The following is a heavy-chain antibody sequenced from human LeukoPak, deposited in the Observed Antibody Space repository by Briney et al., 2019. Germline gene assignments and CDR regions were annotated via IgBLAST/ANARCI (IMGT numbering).Heavy chain of an antibody. Sequence: GGSLRLSCAASGFTFSSYSMNWVRQAPGTGLEWVSFISSGSGTIYYADSVKGRFTISRDNAKNSLFLHMNNLRDEDTAVYYCARLTGSGYCYFDYWGQGTLVTVSS. D-gene: IGHD3-22*01. CDR3: ARLTGSGYCYFDY. V-gene: IGHV3-48*02. CDR1: GFTFSSYS. CDR2: ISSGSGTI. J-gene: IGHJ4*02.